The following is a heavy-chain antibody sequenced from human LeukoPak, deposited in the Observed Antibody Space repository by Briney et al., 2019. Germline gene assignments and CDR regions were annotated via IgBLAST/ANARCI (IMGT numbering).Heavy chain of an antibody. D-gene: IGHD3-9*01. J-gene: IGHJ4*02. Sequence: GSSLRLSCAASGFTFSSYAMHWVRQAPGKGLEWVAVISYDGSNKYYADSVKGRFTISRDNSRNTLYLQMNSLRAEDTAVYYCARVSGKFYDILTGYYSYWGQGTLVTVSS. V-gene: IGHV3-30-3*01. CDR3: ARVSGKFYDILTGYYSY. CDR1: GFTFSSYA. CDR2: ISYDGSNK.